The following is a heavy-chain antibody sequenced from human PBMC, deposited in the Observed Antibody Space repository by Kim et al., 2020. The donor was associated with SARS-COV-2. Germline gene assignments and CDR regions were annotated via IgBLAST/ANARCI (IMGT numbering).Heavy chain of an antibody. Sequence: SETLSLTCAVYGGSFSGYYWSWIRQPPGKGLEWIGEINHSGSTNYNPSHKSRVTISVDTSKNQFSLKLSSVTAADTAVYYCERVTVTRPLGDYWGQGTLVTVSS. CDR3: ERVTVTRPLGDY. D-gene: IGHD4-17*01. V-gene: IGHV4-34*01. CDR1: GGSFSGYY. CDR2: INHSGST. J-gene: IGHJ4*02.